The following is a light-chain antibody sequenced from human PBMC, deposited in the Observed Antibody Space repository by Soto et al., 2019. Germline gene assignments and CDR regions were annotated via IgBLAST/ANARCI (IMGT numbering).Light chain of an antibody. CDR3: QQRSNWWT. V-gene: IGKV3-11*01. CDR2: DAS. Sequence: EIVLTQSPATLSLSPGERATLSCRASQSVSSYLAWYQQKPGQAPRLLIYDASNRATGIPARFSGSGSGTDFTRTISSLEPEDFAVYYCQQRSNWWTF. J-gene: IGKJ1*01. CDR1: QSVSSY.